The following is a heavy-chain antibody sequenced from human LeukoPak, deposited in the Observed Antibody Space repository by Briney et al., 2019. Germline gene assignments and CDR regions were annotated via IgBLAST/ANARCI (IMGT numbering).Heavy chain of an antibody. CDR1: GYSFTSYW. CDR2: IYPGDSDT. J-gene: IGHJ6*02. Sequence: GESLKISCKGSGYSFTSYWIGWVRQMPGKGLEWTGIIYPGDSDTRYSPSFQGQVTISADKSISTAYLQWSSLKASDTAMYYCAVLGYCSSTSCYDGMDVWGQGTTVTVSS. CDR3: AVLGYCSSTSCYDGMDV. V-gene: IGHV5-51*01. D-gene: IGHD2-2*01.